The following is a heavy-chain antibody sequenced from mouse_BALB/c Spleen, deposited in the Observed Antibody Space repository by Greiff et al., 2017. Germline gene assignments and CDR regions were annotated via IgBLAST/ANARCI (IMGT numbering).Heavy chain of an antibody. CDR1: GYTFTDYY. V-gene: IGHV1-26*01. CDR3: ARGCYYRYDVKIYYAMDY. J-gene: IGHJ4*01. CDR2: VNPNNGGT. Sequence: VQLQQSGPQLVRPGASVKISCKASGYTFTDYYMNWVKQSHGKSLEWIGLVNPNNGGTSYNQKFKGKATLTVDKSSSTAYMELRSLTSEDSAVYYCARGCYYRYDVKIYYAMDYWGQGTSVTVSS. D-gene: IGHD2-14*01.